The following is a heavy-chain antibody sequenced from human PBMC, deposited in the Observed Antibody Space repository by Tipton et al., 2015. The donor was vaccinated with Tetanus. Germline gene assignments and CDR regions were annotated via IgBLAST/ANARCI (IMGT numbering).Heavy chain of an antibody. V-gene: IGHV4-4*07. CDR3: ARVLRYSTRGGWDDAFDI. Sequence: PGLVKPSETLSLSCTVSGGSTHSHYWSWIRQSAAKGLEWIGRIYSGGTTNYNPSLKSRVFMSMDTSKNQFSLELSSVTVADTAVYFCARVLRYSTRGGWDDAFDIWGQGTMVTVS. D-gene: IGHD2-8*02. CDR2: IYSGGTT. CDR1: GGSTHSHY. J-gene: IGHJ3*02.